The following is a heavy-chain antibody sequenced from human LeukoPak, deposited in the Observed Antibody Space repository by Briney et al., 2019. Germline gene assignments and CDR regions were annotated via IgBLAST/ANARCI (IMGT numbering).Heavy chain of an antibody. J-gene: IGHJ4*02. CDR2: IIPIFGTA. CDR1: GGTFSSYT. Sequence: SVKVSCKASGGTFSSYTISWVRQAPGQGLEWMGGIIPIFGTANYAQKFQGRVTITADESTSTAYMELSSLRSEDTAVYYCARVVDNCSGGSCYSALFDYWGQGTLVTVTS. CDR3: ARVVDNCSGGSCYSALFDY. D-gene: IGHD2-15*01. V-gene: IGHV1-69*13.